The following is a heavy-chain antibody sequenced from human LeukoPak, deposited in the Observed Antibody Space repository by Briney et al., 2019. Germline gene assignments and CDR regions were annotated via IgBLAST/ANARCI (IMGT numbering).Heavy chain of an antibody. CDR2: ISTYNGNT. CDR3: ARGSMGYYDYYGMDV. D-gene: IGHD2-21*01. J-gene: IGHJ6*02. CDR1: GGTFSSYA. V-gene: IGHV1-18*01. Sequence: VASVKVSCKASGGTFSSYAISWVRQAPGQGLEWIGWISTYNGNTKYAQNLQGRVTMTTDTSTSTAYMELRSLRSDDTAVYYCARGSMGYYDYYGMDVWGQGTTVTVSS.